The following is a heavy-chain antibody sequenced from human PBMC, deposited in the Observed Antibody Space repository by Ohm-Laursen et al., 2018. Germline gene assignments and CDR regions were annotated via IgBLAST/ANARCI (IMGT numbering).Heavy chain of an antibody. J-gene: IGHJ4*02. Sequence: SSVKVSYKASGYTFDSFGITWVRQAPGQGLKWMGWISPYSGQTKYALKLQGRVTMTTDTSTSTAYMDVRGLRSDDTAVYYCARGDTYGFDYWGQGTLVTVSS. CDR2: ISPYSGQT. CDR1: GYTFDSFG. CDR3: ARGDTYGFDY. V-gene: IGHV1-18*01. D-gene: IGHD3-10*01.